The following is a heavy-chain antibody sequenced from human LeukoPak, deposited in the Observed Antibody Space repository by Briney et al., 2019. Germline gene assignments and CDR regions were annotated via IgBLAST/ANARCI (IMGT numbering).Heavy chain of an antibody. CDR1: GGSISSGGYY. J-gene: IGHJ3*02. Sequence: SQTLSLTCTVSGGSISSGGYYWSWIRQHPGKGLEWIGYIYYSGSTYYNPSLKSRVTISVDTSKNQFSLKLSSVTAADTAVYYCARDLYPYDSSRNDAFDIWGQGTMVTVSS. CDR2: IYYSGST. D-gene: IGHD3-22*01. CDR3: ARDLYPYDSSRNDAFDI. V-gene: IGHV4-31*03.